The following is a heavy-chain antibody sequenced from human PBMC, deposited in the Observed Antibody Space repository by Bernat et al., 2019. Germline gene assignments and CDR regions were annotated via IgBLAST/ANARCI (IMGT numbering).Heavy chain of an antibody. CDR3: AGVGSGIGIAARPYYYYGMDV. J-gene: IGHJ6*02. Sequence: QVQLVESGGGVVQPGRSLRLSCAASGFTFSSYGMHWVRQAPGKGLEWVAVIWDDGSNKYYADSVKGRFTISRDNSKNTLYLQMNSLRAEDTAVYYCAGVGSGIGIAARPYYYYGMDVWGQGTTVTVSS. CDR2: IWDDGSNK. D-gene: IGHD6-6*01. CDR1: GFTFSSYG. V-gene: IGHV3-33*01.